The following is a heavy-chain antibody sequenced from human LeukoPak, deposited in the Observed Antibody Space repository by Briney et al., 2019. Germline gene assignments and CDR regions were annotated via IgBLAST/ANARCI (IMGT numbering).Heavy chain of an antibody. CDR1: GFIFSNYG. D-gene: IGHD3-3*01. CDR3: ARGGTYYDFWSGYYSDY. J-gene: IGHJ4*02. V-gene: IGHV3-23*01. CDR2: ISASGSAT. Sequence: PGGSLRLSCAASGFIFSNYGMNWVRQAPGKGLEWVAAISASGSATSYADSVRGRFTISRDNSKSTTYLQMNSLRAEDTAVFYCARGGTYYDFWSGYYSDYWGQGTLVTVSS.